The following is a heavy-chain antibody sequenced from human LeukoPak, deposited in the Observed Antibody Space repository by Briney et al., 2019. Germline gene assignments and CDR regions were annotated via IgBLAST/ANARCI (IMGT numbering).Heavy chain of an antibody. CDR2: IYYSGST. CDR3: ARAGPPIAAARKYYYFDY. D-gene: IGHD6-13*01. Sequence: SETLSLTCTVPGGSISSGGYYWSWIRQHPGKGLEWIGYIYYSGSTYYNPSLKSRVTISVDTSKNQFSLKLSSVTAADTAVYYCARAGPPIAAARKYYYFDYWGQGTLVTVSS. J-gene: IGHJ4*02. CDR1: GGSISSGGYY. V-gene: IGHV4-31*03.